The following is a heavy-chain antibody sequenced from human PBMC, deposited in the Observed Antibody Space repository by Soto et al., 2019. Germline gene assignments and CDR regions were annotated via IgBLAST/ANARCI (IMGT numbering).Heavy chain of an antibody. J-gene: IGHJ4*02. V-gene: IGHV4-39*01. CDR3: ASPDVYGGYYVHFDY. D-gene: IGHD5-12*01. Sequence: SEPLPLIWTVFGGSISNITYYWGWIRQPPGKGLEWIASLYYSGSTYYNPSLKSRVTISVDSSKNQFSLKLSPVTAADTAVYYCASPDVYGGYYVHFDYWGQGTLVTVSS. CDR2: LYYSGST. CDR1: GGSISNITYY.